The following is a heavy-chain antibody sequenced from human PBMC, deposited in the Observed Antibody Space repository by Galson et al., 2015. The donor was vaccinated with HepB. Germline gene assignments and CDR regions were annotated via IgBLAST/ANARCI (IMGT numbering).Heavy chain of an antibody. V-gene: IGHV1-46*03. CDR3: ARGGGGGWYGQWGYYFDY. D-gene: IGHD6-19*01. Sequence: SVKVSCKASGYTFTSYYMHWVRQAPGQGLEWMGIINPSGGSTSYAQKFQGRVTMTRDTSTSTVYMELSSLRSEDTAVYYCARGGGGGWYGQWGYYFDYWGQGTLVTVSS. CDR1: GYTFTSYY. J-gene: IGHJ4*02. CDR2: INPSGGST.